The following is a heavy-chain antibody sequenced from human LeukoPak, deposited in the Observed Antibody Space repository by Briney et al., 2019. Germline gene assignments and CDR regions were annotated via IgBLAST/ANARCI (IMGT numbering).Heavy chain of an antibody. CDR3: ARDRIPH. D-gene: IGHD2/OR15-2a*01. Sequence: GGSLRLSCAASGFTFSSYGMHWVRQAPGKGLEWVAFIRYDGSNKYYADSVKGRFTISRDNAKNSLYLQMNSLRAEDTAVYYCARDRIPHWGQGTLVTVSS. CDR2: IRYDGSNK. J-gene: IGHJ4*02. CDR1: GFTFSSYG. V-gene: IGHV3-30*02.